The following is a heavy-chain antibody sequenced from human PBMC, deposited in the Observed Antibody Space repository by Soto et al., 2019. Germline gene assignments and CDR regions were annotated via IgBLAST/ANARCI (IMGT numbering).Heavy chain of an antibody. V-gene: IGHV4-30-4*01. D-gene: IGHD3-10*01. Sequence: SETLSLTCTVSGGSISSGDYYWSWIRQPPGKGLEWIGYIYYSGSTYYNPSLKSRVTISVDTSKNQFSLKLSSVTAADTAVYYGASSLGSYLGYSWDYWGQGATVT. CDR1: GGSISSGDYY. J-gene: IGHJ4*02. CDR2: IYYSGST. CDR3: ASSLGSYLGYSWDY.